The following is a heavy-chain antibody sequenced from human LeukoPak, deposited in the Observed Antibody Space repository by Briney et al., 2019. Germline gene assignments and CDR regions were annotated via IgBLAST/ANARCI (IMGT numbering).Heavy chain of an antibody. CDR3: ARVGLRYYGSGRGPFDY. CDR2: IYYSRST. D-gene: IGHD3-10*01. CDR1: GGSISSSSYY. J-gene: IGHJ4*02. Sequence: PSETLSLTCTVSGGSISSSSYYWGWIRQPPGKGLEWIGSIYYSRSTYYNPSLKSRVTISVDTSKNQFSLKLSSVTAADTAVYYCARVGLRYYGSGRGPFDYWGQGTLVTVSS. V-gene: IGHV4-39*07.